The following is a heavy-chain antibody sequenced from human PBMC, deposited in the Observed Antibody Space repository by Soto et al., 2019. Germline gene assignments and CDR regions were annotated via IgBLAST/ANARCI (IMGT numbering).Heavy chain of an antibody. J-gene: IGHJ5*02. CDR1: GFTFSSYG. CDR2: IWYDGSNK. Sequence: GGSLRLSCAASGFTFSSYGMHWVRQAPGKGLEWVAVIWYDGSNKYYADSVKGRFTISRDNSKNTLYLQMNSLRAEDTAVYYCARDRGREHYYGSGSSFDPWGQGTLVTVSS. D-gene: IGHD3-10*01. CDR3: ARDRGREHYYGSGSSFDP. V-gene: IGHV3-33*01.